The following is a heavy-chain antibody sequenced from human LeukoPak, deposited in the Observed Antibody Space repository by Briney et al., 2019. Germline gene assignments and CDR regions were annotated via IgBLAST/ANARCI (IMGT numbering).Heavy chain of an antibody. D-gene: IGHD3-10*01. CDR2: IYYSGST. V-gene: IGHV4-59*01. Sequence: PSETLSLTCTVSGASISSYYWSWIRQPPGKGLEWIGYIYYSGSTNYNPSLKSRVTISVDTSKNQFSLKLCSVTAADTAVYYCARDWNGSGKAAINYYYYYYMDVWGKGTTVTVSS. J-gene: IGHJ6*03. CDR1: GASISSYY. CDR3: ARDWNGSGKAAINYYYYYYMDV.